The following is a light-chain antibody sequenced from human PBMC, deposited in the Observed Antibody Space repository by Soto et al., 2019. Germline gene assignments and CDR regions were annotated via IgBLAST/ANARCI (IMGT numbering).Light chain of an antibody. CDR3: LQDNSYPRT. Sequence: AIQVTQSPSSLSASVWDRVTITCRACQGIRNDLGWYQQKPGKAPNLLIYATSSLQGGVPSRFSGSGSGTDFTLTISSLQPEDFATYYCLQDNSYPRTFGGGTKVDIK. CDR2: ATS. V-gene: IGKV1-6*01. CDR1: QGIRND. J-gene: IGKJ4*01.